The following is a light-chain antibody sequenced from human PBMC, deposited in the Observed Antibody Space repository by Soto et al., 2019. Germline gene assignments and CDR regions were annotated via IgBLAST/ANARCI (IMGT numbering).Light chain of an antibody. CDR2: DVS. CDR1: SSDIGGSNY. CDR3: CSYTSASIPYV. Sequence: QSVVTQPASVSGSPGQSITISCTGTSSDIGGSNYVSWFQQHPGKAPKLMIYDVSDRPSGVSYRFSGSKSANTASLTISGLQAEDEADYFCCSYTSASIPYVFGTGTKLTVL. J-gene: IGLJ1*01. V-gene: IGLV2-14*01.